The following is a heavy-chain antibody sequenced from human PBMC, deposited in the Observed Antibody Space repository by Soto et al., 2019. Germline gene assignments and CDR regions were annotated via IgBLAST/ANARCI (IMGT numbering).Heavy chain of an antibody. J-gene: IGHJ3*02. V-gene: IGHV3-7*03. CDR2: IKQDGSEK. Sequence: ESGGGLVQPGGSLRLSCAASGFTFSSYWMSWVRQAPGKGLEWVANIKQDGSEKYYVDSVKGRFTISRDNAKNSLYLQMNSLRAEDTAVYYCARVPPDIVVVPAAIPGAFDIWGQGTMVTVSS. D-gene: IGHD2-2*02. CDR3: ARVPPDIVVVPAAIPGAFDI. CDR1: GFTFSSYW.